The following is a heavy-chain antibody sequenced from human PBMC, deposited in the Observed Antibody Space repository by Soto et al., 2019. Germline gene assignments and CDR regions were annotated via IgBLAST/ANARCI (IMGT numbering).Heavy chain of an antibody. V-gene: IGHV3-11*05. Sequence: QVQLEESGGGLVKPGGSLRLACAASGFTFSAVYMSWFRQAPIKGLEYISYIRSSGTSANYADLVNARVTISRDNAKNAVYLQKNSLRAEDTAVYYCARYRGAVTGQYFDYLCPGALVTISS. J-gene: IGHJ4*02. CDR3: ARYRGAVTGQYFDY. CDR1: GFTFSAVY. CDR2: IRSSGTSA. D-gene: IGHD6-19*01.